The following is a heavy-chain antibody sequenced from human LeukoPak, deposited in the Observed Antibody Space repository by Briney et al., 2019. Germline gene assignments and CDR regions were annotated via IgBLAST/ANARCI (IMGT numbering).Heavy chain of an antibody. CDR2: IGASDGTT. CDR1: GFPFSNGR. CDR3: AKLLPN. V-gene: IGHV3-23*01. Sequence: GGSLSLSGAASGFPFSNGRLGGARRAPGKGLEWVSTIGASDGTTYYADSVKGRFTISRDNSKNTLYLQTNSLRAEDTAIYYCAKLLPNWGQGTLVTVSS. J-gene: IGHJ4*02.